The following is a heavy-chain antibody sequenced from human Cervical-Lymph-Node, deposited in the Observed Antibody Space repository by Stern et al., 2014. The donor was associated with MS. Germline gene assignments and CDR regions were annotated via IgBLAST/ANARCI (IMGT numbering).Heavy chain of an antibody. D-gene: IGHD1-26*01. CDR3: ARLRVGNITRDY. CDR2: INTNTGIP. J-gene: IGHJ4*02. V-gene: IGHV7-4-1*02. Sequence: QVQLVQSGSELKKPGASVKVSCKASGYTFTHYGINWVRQAPGQRLEWMGWINTNTGIPTYAQAFTGRFVFSFDASVSTAYLHISSLKADDTAIYYCARLRVGNITRDYWGPGTLVTVSS. CDR1: GYTFTHYG.